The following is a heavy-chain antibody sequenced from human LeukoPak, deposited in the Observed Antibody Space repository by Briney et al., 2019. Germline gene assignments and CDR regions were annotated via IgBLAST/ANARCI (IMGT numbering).Heavy chain of an antibody. D-gene: IGHD5-24*01. CDR3: ARVSGRDGYKGAFDI. CDR2: INHSGST. Sequence: SETLSLTCAVYGGSFSGYYWSWIRQPPGKGLEWIGEINHSGSTNYNPSLKSRVTISVDTSKNQFSLKLSSVTAADTAVYYCARVSGRDGYKGAFDIWGQGTMVTVSS. V-gene: IGHV4-34*01. CDR1: GGSFSGYY. J-gene: IGHJ3*02.